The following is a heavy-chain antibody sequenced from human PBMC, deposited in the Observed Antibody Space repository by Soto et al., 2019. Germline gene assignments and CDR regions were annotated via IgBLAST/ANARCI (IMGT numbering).Heavy chain of an antibody. Sequence: GGSLRLSCAAPAFTFSDYYMHWVRQGPGKGPVWVSAISGDGGRTYYAGSVRGRFTIPRDNAKSTVYLQMNSLRADDTAVYYCVRDFMTMAGIQWGQGTLVTVSS. D-gene: IGHD6-19*01. CDR2: ISGDGGRT. J-gene: IGHJ4*02. CDR3: VRDFMTMAGIQ. CDR1: AFTFSDYY. V-gene: IGHV3-74*01.